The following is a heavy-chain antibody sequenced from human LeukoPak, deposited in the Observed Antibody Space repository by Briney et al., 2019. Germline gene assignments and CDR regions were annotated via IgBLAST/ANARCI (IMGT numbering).Heavy chain of an antibody. CDR2: ISGSGGGT. CDR1: RFTFNRYA. J-gene: IGHJ6*03. CDR3: AKWDENFYYMDV. V-gene: IGHV3-23*01. D-gene: IGHD1-26*01. Sequence: PGGSLRLSCAASRFTFNRYAISWVRQAPRKGLEWVSSISGSGGGTFYASSVRGRFTISRDNSKHTVFLQMNGLRAEDTAIYYCAKWDENFYYMDVWGQGTTVTVSS.